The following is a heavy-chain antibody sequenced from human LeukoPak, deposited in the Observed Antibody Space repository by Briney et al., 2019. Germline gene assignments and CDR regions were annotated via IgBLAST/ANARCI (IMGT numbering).Heavy chain of an antibody. J-gene: IGHJ3*02. Sequence: GASVKVSCKVSGYTLTELSMHWVRQAPGKGLEWMGGFDPEDGETIYAQKFQGRVTMTEDTSTDTAYMELSSLRSEDTAVYYCATVTNRYSSGWYPFDAFDIWGQGTMVTVSS. CDR1: GYTLTELS. CDR2: FDPEDGET. CDR3: ATVTNRYSSGWYPFDAFDI. V-gene: IGHV1-24*01. D-gene: IGHD6-19*01.